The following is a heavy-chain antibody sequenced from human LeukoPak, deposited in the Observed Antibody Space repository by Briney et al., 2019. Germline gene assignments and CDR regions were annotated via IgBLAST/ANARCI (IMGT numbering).Heavy chain of an antibody. D-gene: IGHD2-8*02. CDR1: GFTFSGST. CDR3: ARDLTCSTVTCHIGDF. Sequence: PGGSLRLSCAASGFTFSGSTMNWVRQASGKGLEWVGLIRSKTNSYATAYAASVNGRFTISRDDSKSTAYLQMNSLRVEDTAVYYCARDLTCSTVTCHIGDFWGQGTLVTVSS. J-gene: IGHJ4*02. V-gene: IGHV3-73*01. CDR2: IRSKTNSYAT.